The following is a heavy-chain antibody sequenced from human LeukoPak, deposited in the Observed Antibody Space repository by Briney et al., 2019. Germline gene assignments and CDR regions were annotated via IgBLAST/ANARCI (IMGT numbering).Heavy chain of an antibody. V-gene: IGHV3-53*01. CDR2: IYSGGST. Sequence: GGSLRLSCAASGFTFSSYGMHWVRQAPGKGLEWVSVIYSGGSTYYADSVKGRFTISRDNSKNTLYLQMNSLRAEDTAVCYCARERVSGTTDAFDIWGQGTMVTVSS. CDR3: ARERVSGTTDAFDI. J-gene: IGHJ3*02. D-gene: IGHD3-10*01. CDR1: GFTFSSYG.